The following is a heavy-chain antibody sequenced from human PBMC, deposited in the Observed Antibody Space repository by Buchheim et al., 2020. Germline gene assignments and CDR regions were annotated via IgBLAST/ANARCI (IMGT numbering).Heavy chain of an antibody. CDR2: THYSGST. CDR3: ARDTIPGDQYWYFDL. D-gene: IGHD4-17*01. J-gene: IGHJ2*01. V-gene: IGHV4-61*01. Sequence: QVQLQESGPGLVKPSETLSLTCTVSGDSVSSGSYYWSWIRQPPGKGLEWIGYTHYSGSTNCNPSLKSRVNMSVDTSKNQFSLRLSSVTAADTAVYYCARDTIPGDQYWYFDLWGRGTL. CDR1: GDSVSSGSYY.